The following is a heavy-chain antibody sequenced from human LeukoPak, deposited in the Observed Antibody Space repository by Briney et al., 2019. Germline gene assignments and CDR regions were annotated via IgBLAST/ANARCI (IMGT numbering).Heavy chain of an antibody. D-gene: IGHD2-21*02. J-gene: IGHJ3*02. Sequence: GGSLRLSCAGSGFTFSDYYMSWIRQAPGKGLEWVSYISGSSSTIYYADSVKGRFTISRDNAKNSLYLQMNSLRAEDTAVYYCARAGDSDAFDIWGQGTMVTVSS. CDR3: ARAGDSDAFDI. V-gene: IGHV3-11*04. CDR1: GFTFSDYY. CDR2: ISGSSSTI.